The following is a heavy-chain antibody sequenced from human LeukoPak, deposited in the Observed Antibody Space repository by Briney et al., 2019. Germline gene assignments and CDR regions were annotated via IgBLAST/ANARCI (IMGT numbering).Heavy chain of an antibody. CDR3: ARDIDYYDSSGYYY. J-gene: IGHJ4*02. Sequence: PGGSLRLSCAASGFTFSSYSMNWVRQAPGKGLEWVSYISSSSSTIYYADSVKGRFTISRDNAKNSLYLQMNSLRVEDTAVYYCARDIDYYDSSGYYYWGQGTLVTVSS. CDR2: ISSSSSTI. CDR1: GFTFSSYS. D-gene: IGHD3-22*01. V-gene: IGHV3-48*01.